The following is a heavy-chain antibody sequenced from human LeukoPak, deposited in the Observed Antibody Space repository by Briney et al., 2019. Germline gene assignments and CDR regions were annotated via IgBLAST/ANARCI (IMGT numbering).Heavy chain of an antibody. J-gene: IGHJ6*02. CDR2: IYPGDSDT. Sequence: GESLKISCKGSGYSFTSYWIGWVRQMPGKGLERMGIIYPGDSDTRYSPSFQGQVTISADKSISTAYLQWSSLKASDTAMYYCARGRIVVVPAAILDHGMDVWGQGTTVTVSS. CDR3: ARGRIVVVPAAILDHGMDV. D-gene: IGHD2-2*01. V-gene: IGHV5-51*01. CDR1: GYSFTSYW.